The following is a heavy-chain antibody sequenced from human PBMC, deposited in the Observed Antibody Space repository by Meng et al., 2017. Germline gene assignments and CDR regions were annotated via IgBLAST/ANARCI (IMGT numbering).Heavy chain of an antibody. J-gene: IGHJ4*02. CDR1: EYAFTSYS. D-gene: IGHD6-19*01. Sequence: QVQLVEAGAEVKKPGSSVKVACKASEYAFTSYSMHWVRQAPGQRLEWMGWINAGNANTKYSQKFQVRVTITMDTSASTAYMELSSLRSEDTAMYYCAREPGSSGWNYFDSWGQGTLVTVSS. CDR3: AREPGSSGWNYFDS. V-gene: IGHV1-3*01. CDR2: INAGNANT.